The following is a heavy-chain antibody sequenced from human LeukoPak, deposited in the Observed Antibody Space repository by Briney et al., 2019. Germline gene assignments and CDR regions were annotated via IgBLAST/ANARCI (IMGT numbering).Heavy chain of an antibody. CDR2: IRYDGSNK. V-gene: IGHV3-30*02. D-gene: IGHD3-10*01. CDR3: AKDGSFGGSGSQVAFDI. J-gene: IGHJ3*02. CDR1: GFTFSSYG. Sequence: GGSLRLSCAAAGFTFSSYGMHWVRQAPGKGLEWVAFIRYDGSNKYYADSVKGRFTISRDNSKNTLYLQMNSLRAEDTAVYYCAKDGSFGGSGSQVAFDIWGQGTMVTVSS.